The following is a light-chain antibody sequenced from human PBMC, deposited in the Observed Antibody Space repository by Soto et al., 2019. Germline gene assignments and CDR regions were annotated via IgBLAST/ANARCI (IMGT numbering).Light chain of an antibody. J-gene: IGKJ1*01. CDR2: DAS. Sequence: DIQMTQSPSTLSASVGDRVTITCRASQSISSWLAWYQQKPGKALKLLMYDASSLESGVPSRFSGSGTGTKFTLTIRSLQPDDFATYYGQQYNSGWTFGQGNKVEIK. CDR1: QSISSW. CDR3: QQYNSGWT. V-gene: IGKV1-5*01.